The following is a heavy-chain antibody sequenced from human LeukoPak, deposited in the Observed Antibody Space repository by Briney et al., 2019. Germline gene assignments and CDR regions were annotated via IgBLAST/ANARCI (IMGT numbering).Heavy chain of an antibody. CDR2: INPNSGGT. D-gene: IGHD3-9*01. CDR1: GYTFTSYG. V-gene: IGHV1-2*02. Sequence: ASVKVSCKASGYTFTSYGISWVRQAPGQGLEWMGWINPNSGGTNYAHEFEGRVTMTRDTSISTVYMELSRLRSDDTAVYYCARVLYHDILTGYYKWFDPWGQGTLVTVSS. CDR3: ARVLYHDILTGYYKWFDP. J-gene: IGHJ5*02.